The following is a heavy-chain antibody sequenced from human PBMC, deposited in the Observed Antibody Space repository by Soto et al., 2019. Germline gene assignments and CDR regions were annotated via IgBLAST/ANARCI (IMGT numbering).Heavy chain of an antibody. CDR2: IYDSGTT. CDR3: ARSPQYYTPGSSPFDY. Sequence: SETLSLTCVVSSYVIESGHYWGWVRQPPGKGLEWAGSIYDSGTTYYNPSLRSRVTISADTSKNQFSLSLTSVTAADTAVYYCARSPQYYTPGSSPFDYWGPGTMVTVS. D-gene: IGHD3-3*01. CDR1: SYVIESGHY. J-gene: IGHJ3*01. V-gene: IGHV4-38-2*01.